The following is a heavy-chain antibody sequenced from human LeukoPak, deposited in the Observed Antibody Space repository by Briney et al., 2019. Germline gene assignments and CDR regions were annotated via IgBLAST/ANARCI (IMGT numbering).Heavy chain of an antibody. V-gene: IGHV3-21*01. CDR2: ISTSSSYI. J-gene: IGHJ1*01. D-gene: IGHD3-3*01. CDR3: ARGANYDFWSGYLFQN. Sequence: GGSLRLSCAASGFTFDDYGMSWVRQAPGKGLEWVSSISTSSSYIYYADSVKGRFTISRDNAKKSLYLQMNSLSAEDTAVYYCARGANYDFWSGYLFQNWGQGTLVTVSS. CDR1: GFTFDDYG.